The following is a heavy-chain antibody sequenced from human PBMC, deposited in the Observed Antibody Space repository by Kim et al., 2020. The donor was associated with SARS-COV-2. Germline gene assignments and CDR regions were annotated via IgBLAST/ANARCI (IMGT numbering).Heavy chain of an antibody. V-gene: IGHV3-9*01. CDR1: GFTFDDYA. CDR3: AKDNGY. Sequence: GGSLRLSCAASGFTFDDYAMHWVRQAPGKGLEWVSGISWNSGSIGYADSVKGRFTISRDNAKNSLYLQMNSLRAEDTALYYCAKDNGYWGQGTLVTVSS. J-gene: IGHJ4*02. CDR2: ISWNSGSI.